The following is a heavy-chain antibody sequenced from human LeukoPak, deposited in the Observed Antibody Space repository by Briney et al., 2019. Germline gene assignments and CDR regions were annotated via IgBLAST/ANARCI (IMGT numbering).Heavy chain of an antibody. CDR1: GFTFSSYA. CDR2: ISYDGSNK. Sequence: SGGSLRLSCAASGFTFSSYAMHWVRQAPGKGLEWVAVISYDGSNKYYADSVKGRFTISRDNSKNTLYLQMNSLRAEDTAVYYCARGKVGYMVRGDWLDYWGQGTLVTVSS. CDR3: ARGKVGYMVRGDWLDY. J-gene: IGHJ4*02. V-gene: IGHV3-30-3*01. D-gene: IGHD3-10*01.